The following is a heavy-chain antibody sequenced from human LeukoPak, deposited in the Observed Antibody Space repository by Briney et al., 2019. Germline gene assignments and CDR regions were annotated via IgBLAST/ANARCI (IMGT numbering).Heavy chain of an antibody. V-gene: IGHV3-23*01. CDR3: AKRGVVIRVILVGFHKEAYYFDS. J-gene: IGHJ4*02. Sequence: PGGSLRLSCAVSGITLSNYGMSWVRQAPGKGLEWVAGISDSGGSTKHADSVKGRFTISRDNPKNTLYLQMNSLRAEDTAVYFCAKRGVVIRVILVGFHKEAYYFDSWGQGALVTVSS. D-gene: IGHD3-22*01. CDR1: GITLSNYG. CDR2: ISDSGGST.